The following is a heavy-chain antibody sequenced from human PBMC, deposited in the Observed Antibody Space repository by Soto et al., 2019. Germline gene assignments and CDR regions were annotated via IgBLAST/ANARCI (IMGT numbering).Heavy chain of an antibody. J-gene: IGHJ4*02. V-gene: IGHV3-21*01. CDR3: ARGTTVTTFSGDY. D-gene: IGHD4-4*01. CDR2: ISSSSSYI. Sequence: GGSLRLSCAASGFTFSSYSMNWVRQAPGKGLEWVSSISSSSSYIYYADSVKGRFTISRDNAKNSLYLQMNSLRGEDTAVYYCARGTTVTTFSGDYWGQGTLVTVSS. CDR1: GFTFSSYS.